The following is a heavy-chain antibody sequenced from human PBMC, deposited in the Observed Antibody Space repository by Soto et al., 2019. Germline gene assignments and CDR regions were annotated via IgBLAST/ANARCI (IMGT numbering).Heavy chain of an antibody. CDR3: ASSEKPGYSYGTLGY. Sequence: EVQLVESGGGLVKPGGFLRLSCAASGFTFSSYSMNWVRQAPGKGLEWVSSISSSSSYIYYADSVKGRFTISRDNAKNSLYLQMNSLRAEDTAVYYCASSEKPGYSYGTLGYWGQGTLVTVSS. V-gene: IGHV3-21*01. CDR1: GFTFSSYS. D-gene: IGHD5-18*01. J-gene: IGHJ4*02. CDR2: ISSSSSYI.